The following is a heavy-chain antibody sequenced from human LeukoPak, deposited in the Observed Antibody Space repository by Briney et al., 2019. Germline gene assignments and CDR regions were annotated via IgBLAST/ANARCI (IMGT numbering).Heavy chain of an antibody. CDR1: GFTFSGYA. D-gene: IGHD2-2*01. J-gene: IGHJ3*02. CDR3: VVGCSSTSCLRVDVSDI. V-gene: IGHV4-4*07. Sequence: PGGSLRLSCAASGFTFSGYAMSWVRQPAGKGLEWIGRIYTSGSTNYNPSLKSRVTILVDTSKNQFSLKLSSVTAADTAVYYCVVGCSSTSCLRVDVSDIWGQGTLVTVSS. CDR2: IYTSGST.